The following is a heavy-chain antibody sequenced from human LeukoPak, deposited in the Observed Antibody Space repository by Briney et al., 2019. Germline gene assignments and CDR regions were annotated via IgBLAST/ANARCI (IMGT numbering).Heavy chain of an antibody. V-gene: IGHV3-7*01. CDR1: GFTFSSYW. Sequence: GGSLRLSCAASGFTFSSYWMSWVRQAPGKGLEWVANIKEDGSEKNYVDSVKGRFTISRDNAKNSLYLQMNSLRAEDTAVYYCARVAGPYYFDYWGQGTLVTVSS. J-gene: IGHJ4*02. CDR2: IKEDGSEK. CDR3: ARVAGPYYFDY.